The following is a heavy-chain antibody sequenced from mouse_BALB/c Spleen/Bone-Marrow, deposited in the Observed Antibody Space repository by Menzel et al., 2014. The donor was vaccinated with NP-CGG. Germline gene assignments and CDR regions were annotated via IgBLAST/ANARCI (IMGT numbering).Heavy chain of an antibody. Sequence: VQLQQPGPDLVKPGASVKTSCKTSGYTFTEYTMHWVKQSHVKSLEWIGGINPNNGGTSYSQKFKGKATWTVDKSSSTAYMELRSLTSEDSAVYYCARGWLLRNYFDYWGQGTTLTVSS. CDR3: ARGWLLRNYFDY. V-gene: IGHV1-18*01. CDR2: INPNNGGT. J-gene: IGHJ2*01. CDR1: GYTFTEYT. D-gene: IGHD2-3*01.